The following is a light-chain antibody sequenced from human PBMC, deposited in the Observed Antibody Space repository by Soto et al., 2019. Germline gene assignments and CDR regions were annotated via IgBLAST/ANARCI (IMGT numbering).Light chain of an antibody. Sequence: RVVTQSPATLSVYPVERATLSCRASQSVSNNYLAWYQQKPGQAPRLLIYGASNRATGIPDRFSGSGSGTDFTLTISRLEPEDFAVYYCQQYVSLGTFGQVGKVDIK. J-gene: IGKJ1*01. V-gene: IGKV3-20*01. CDR2: GAS. CDR3: QQYVSLGT. CDR1: QSVSNNY.